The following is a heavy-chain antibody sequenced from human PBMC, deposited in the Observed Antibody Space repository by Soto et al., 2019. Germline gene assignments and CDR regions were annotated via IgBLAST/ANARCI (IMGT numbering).Heavy chain of an antibody. CDR1: GFTFIAYY. J-gene: IGHJ5*02. CDR3: ARDPRGGRYYETGGYYYTGGNWFDP. CDR2: INPDNGAT. D-gene: IGHD3-22*01. Sequence: QVHLVQSGAEVKKPGASVRVSCKVSGFTFIAYYMHWVRQAPGQGLEWMGWINPDNGATKSAQKFQGRVAMTRDTSITTVYMEMSSLRSDDTAVYFCARDPRGGRYYETGGYYYTGGNWFDPWGQGTLVTVSS. V-gene: IGHV1-2*02.